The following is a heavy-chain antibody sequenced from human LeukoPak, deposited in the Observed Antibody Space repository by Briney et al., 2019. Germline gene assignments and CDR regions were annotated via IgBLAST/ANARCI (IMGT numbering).Heavy chain of an antibody. CDR3: ARVTLYGESALDY. CDR1: GFSFSNYA. D-gene: IGHD4-17*01. CDR2: ISGSSYT. V-gene: IGHV3-21*05. Sequence: GGSLRLSCSASGFSFSNYAMHWVRQAPGKGLEWVSYISGSSYTIYADSVKGGFTISRDNAKNSLYLQMNSLRAEDTAVYYCARVTLYGESALDYWGQGTLVTVSS. J-gene: IGHJ4*02.